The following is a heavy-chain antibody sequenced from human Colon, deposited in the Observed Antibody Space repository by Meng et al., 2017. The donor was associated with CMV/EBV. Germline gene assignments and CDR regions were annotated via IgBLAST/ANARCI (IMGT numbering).Heavy chain of an antibody. Sequence: GGSLRLSCEGSGFPFSDYGIHWVRQAPGKGLEWVAFLRSDGTNELYAESLKGRFTISRDNAKNSLYLQMNSLRADDTGVYYCVTGHYSGTWGQGTPVTVSS. D-gene: IGHD1-26*01. V-gene: IGHV3-30*02. J-gene: IGHJ5*02. CDR3: VTGHYSGT. CDR2: LRSDGTNE. CDR1: GFPFSDYG.